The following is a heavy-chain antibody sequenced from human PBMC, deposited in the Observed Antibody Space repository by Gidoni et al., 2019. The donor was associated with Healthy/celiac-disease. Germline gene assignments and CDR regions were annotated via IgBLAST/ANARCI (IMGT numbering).Heavy chain of an antibody. CDR3: AKDLEDIVVVVAATIDY. J-gene: IGHJ4*02. CDR1: GFTFIRFA. V-gene: IGHV3-23*01. Sequence: EVQLLESGGGLVQPGGSLRLSCAPSGFTFIRFAMRWVRQAPGKGLEWVSAISGSGGSTYYADSVKGRFTISRDNSKNTLYLQMNSLRAEDTAVYYCAKDLEDIVVVVAATIDYWGQGTLVTVSS. D-gene: IGHD2-15*01. CDR2: ISGSGGST.